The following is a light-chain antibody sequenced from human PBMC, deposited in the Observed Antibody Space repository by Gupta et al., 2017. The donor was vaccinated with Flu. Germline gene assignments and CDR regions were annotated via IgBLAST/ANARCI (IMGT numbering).Light chain of an antibody. V-gene: IGLV2-14*01. J-gene: IGLJ2*01. CDR3: SSYGAVGV. Sequence: QSALTQPASVSGSPGQSIAISCTGTNSDIGAYNYVSWYQQHPGKAPKLMIYEGSNRPAGVSTRFSGSKSGNTASLTISGLQAEDEADYYCSSYGAVGVFGGGTKVTVL. CDR1: NSDIGAYNY. CDR2: EGS.